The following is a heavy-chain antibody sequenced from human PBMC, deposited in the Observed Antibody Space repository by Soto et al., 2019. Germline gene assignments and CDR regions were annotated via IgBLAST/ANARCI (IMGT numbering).Heavy chain of an antibody. V-gene: IGHV1-8*01. CDR3: TYYDFWIGYPRGAFDI. CDR1: GYTFTSYD. Sequence: GASVKVSCKASGYTFTSYDINWVRQATGQGLEWMGWMNPNSGNTGYAQKFQGRVTMTRNTSISTAYMELSSLRSEDTAVYYCTYYDFWIGYPRGAFDIWGQGTMVTVSS. CDR2: MNPNSGNT. J-gene: IGHJ3*02. D-gene: IGHD3-3*01.